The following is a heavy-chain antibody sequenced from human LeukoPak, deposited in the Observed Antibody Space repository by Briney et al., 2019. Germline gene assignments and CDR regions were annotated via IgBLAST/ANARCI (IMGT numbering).Heavy chain of an antibody. D-gene: IGHD3-16*02. Sequence: GGSLRLSCAASGFTFSSYGMSWVRQAPGKGLEWVANIKQDGSEKYYVDSVKGRFTVSRDNAENSLYLQMSSLRAEDTAVYYCARAVRSDYWGQGTLVTVSS. CDR2: IKQDGSEK. V-gene: IGHV3-7*03. J-gene: IGHJ4*02. CDR3: ARAVRSDY. CDR1: GFTFSSYG.